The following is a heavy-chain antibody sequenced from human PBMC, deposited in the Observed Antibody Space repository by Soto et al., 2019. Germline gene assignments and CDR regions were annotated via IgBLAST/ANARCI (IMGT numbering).Heavy chain of an antibody. CDR2: IIPIFGTA. D-gene: IGHD2-21*02. Sequence: PAPRKRVEWMGGIIPIFGTANYAQKFQGRVTITADESTSTAYMELSSLRSEDTAVYYCARLRYCGGDCYSLGVFNIGGQGT. J-gene: IGHJ6*02. V-gene: IGHV1-69*01. CDR3: ARLRYCGGDCYSLGVFNI.